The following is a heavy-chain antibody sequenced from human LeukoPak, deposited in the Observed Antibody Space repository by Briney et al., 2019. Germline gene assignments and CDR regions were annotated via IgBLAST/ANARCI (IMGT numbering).Heavy chain of an antibody. CDR3: ARITQTDYDFDY. D-gene: IGHD4-17*01. J-gene: IGHJ4*02. CDR2: ISTYNGNT. CDR1: GYTFTSYG. Sequence: ASVMVSCKAPGYTFTSYGISWVRQAPGQGLEWMGWISTYNGNTDYAQKLQGRVTMTTDTSTSTAYMELRSLRSDDTAVYYCARITQTDYDFDYWGQGTLVIVSS. V-gene: IGHV1-18*01.